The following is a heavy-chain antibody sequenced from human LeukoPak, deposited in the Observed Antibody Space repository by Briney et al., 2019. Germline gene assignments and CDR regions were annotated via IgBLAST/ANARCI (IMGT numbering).Heavy chain of an antibody. CDR3: ARGIVVVPDAFDI. V-gene: IGHV1-46*01. CDR2: INPSGGST. J-gene: IGHJ3*02. CDR1: GYTFTSYY. D-gene: IGHD3-22*01. Sequence: GSSVKVSCKASGYTFTSYYMHWVRQAPGQGLEWMGIINPSGGSTSYAQKFQGRVTMTRDMSTSTVYMELSSLRSEDTAVYYCARGIVVVPDAFDIWGQGTMVTVSS.